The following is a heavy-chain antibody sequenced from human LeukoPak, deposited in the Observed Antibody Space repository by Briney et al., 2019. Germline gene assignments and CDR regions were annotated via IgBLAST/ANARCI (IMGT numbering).Heavy chain of an antibody. Sequence: GGSLRLSCAASGFTFNTYWIHWVRRAPGKGLVWVSRISPDGSSTNYADSVEGRFTISRDNAKNSLYLQMNSLRAEDTAVYYCATAIVGGSSWYRLGYFDSWGQGTLVTVPS. D-gene: IGHD6-13*01. J-gene: IGHJ4*02. CDR3: ATAIVGGSSWYRLGYFDS. CDR2: ISPDGSST. V-gene: IGHV3-74*01. CDR1: GFTFNTYW.